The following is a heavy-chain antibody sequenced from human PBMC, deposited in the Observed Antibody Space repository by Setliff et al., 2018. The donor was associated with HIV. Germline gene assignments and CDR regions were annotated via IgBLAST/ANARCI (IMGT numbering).Heavy chain of an antibody. CDR3: ARHQKVSFMSDH. CDR2: MYDSETT. CDR1: GYSVSSGYY. J-gene: IGHJ4*02. D-gene: IGHD3-16*01. V-gene: IGHV4-38-2*02. Sequence: PSETLSLACIVSGYSVSSGYYWGGIRQPPGKGLQWIGAMYDSETTYYNPSLKSRVTMSVDASRNRFSLKLSSVTAADTAIYYCARHQKVSFMSDHWGQGMLVTVSS.